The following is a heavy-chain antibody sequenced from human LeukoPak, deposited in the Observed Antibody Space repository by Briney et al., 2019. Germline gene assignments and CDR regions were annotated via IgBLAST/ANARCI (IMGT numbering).Heavy chain of an antibody. CDR2: IYYSGST. CDR3: ARGPDYGGKQPYYYYYYMDV. J-gene: IGHJ6*03. CDR1: GGSISSSSYY. Sequence: SETLSLTCTVSGGSISSSSYYWGWIRQPPGKGLEWIGSIYYSGSTYYNPSLKSRVTISVDTSKNQFSLKLSSVTAADTAVYYCARGPDYGGKQPYYYYYYMDVWGKGTTVTVSS. D-gene: IGHD4-23*01. V-gene: IGHV4-39*07.